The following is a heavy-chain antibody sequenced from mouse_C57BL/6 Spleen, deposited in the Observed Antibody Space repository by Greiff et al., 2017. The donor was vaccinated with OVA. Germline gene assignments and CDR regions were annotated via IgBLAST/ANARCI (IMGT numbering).Heavy chain of an antibody. V-gene: IGHV1-81*01. Sequence: QVQLKESGAELARPGASVKLSCKASGYTFTSYGISWVKQRTGQGLEWIGEIYPRSGNTYYNEKFKGKATLTADKSSSTAYMELRSLTSEDSAVYFCARGDYYGSSSNAMDYWGQGTSVTVSS. CDR2: IYPRSGNT. CDR1: GYTFTSYG. CDR3: ARGDYYGSSSNAMDY. J-gene: IGHJ4*01. D-gene: IGHD1-1*01.